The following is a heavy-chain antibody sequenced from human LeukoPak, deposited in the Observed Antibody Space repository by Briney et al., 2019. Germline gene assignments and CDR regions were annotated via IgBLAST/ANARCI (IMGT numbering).Heavy chain of an antibody. V-gene: IGHV3-43*01. CDR1: GFTFDDYT. Sequence: PGGSLRLSCAASGFTFDDYTMHWVRHAPGKGLEWVSLISWDGGSTYYADSVKGRFTISRDNSKNSLYLQMNSLRTEDTALYYCAKSAGSGYYYYYGMDVWGQGTTVTVSS. J-gene: IGHJ6*02. CDR2: ISWDGGST. CDR3: AKSAGSGYYYYYGMDV. D-gene: IGHD3-10*01.